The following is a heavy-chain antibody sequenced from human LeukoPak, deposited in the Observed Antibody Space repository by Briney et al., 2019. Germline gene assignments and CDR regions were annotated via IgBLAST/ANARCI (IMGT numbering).Heavy chain of an antibody. J-gene: IGHJ4*02. D-gene: IGHD3-3*01. CDR3: AKAGDVLRFLEWLSYAPFDY. CDR2: ISGSGDST. CDR1: GFTFSSYA. V-gene: IGHV3-23*01. Sequence: PGGSLRLSCAASGFTFSSYAMSWVRQAPGEGLEWVSAISGSGDSTYYADSVKGRFTISRDNSKNTLYLQMNSLRAEDTAVYYCAKAGDVLRFLEWLSYAPFDYWGQGTLVTVSS.